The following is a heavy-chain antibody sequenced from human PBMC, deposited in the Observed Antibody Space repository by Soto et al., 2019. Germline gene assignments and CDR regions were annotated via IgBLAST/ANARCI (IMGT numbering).Heavy chain of an antibody. CDR2: IFPDDSDT. CDR1: GYIIKNYW. V-gene: IGHV5-51*01. Sequence: GESLKISCKASGYIIKNYWIGWVRQMPGEGLEWMGIIFPDDSDTRYSPSFQGHVTISVDKSISTAYLQWSSLKASDTAMYYCASTHCSSTSCYCYYGMDVWGQGTTVTVSS. CDR3: ASTHCSSTSCYCYYGMDV. D-gene: IGHD2-2*01. J-gene: IGHJ6*02.